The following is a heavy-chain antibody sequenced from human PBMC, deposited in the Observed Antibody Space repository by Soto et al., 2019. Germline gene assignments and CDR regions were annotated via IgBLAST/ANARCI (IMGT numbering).Heavy chain of an antibody. D-gene: IGHD6-25*01. CDR3: ARERLLRVWFDP. CDR1: GGPISSYY. Sequence: ETLSLTCTVSGGPISSYYWSWIRQPPGKGLEWIGYIYYSGSTNYNPSLKSRVTISVDTSKNQFSLKLSSVTAADTAVYYCARERLLRVWFDPWGQGTLVTVSS. V-gene: IGHV4-59*01. CDR2: IYYSGST. J-gene: IGHJ5*02.